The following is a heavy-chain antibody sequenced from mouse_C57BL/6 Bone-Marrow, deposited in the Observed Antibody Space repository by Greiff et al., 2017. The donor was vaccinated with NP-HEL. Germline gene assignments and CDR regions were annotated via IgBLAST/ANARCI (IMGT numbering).Heavy chain of an antibody. D-gene: IGHD2-1*01. CDR1: GFSLTSYG. J-gene: IGHJ3*01. V-gene: IGHV2-6-1*01. CDR2: IWSDGST. CDR3: ARHGGYGNYHGFAY. Sequence: VKLVESGPGLVAPSQSLSITCTVSGFSLTSYGVHWVRQPPGKGLEWLVVIWSDGSTTYNSALKSRLSISKDNSKSQVFLKMNSLQTDDTAMYYCARHGGYGNYHGFAYWGQGTLVTVSA.